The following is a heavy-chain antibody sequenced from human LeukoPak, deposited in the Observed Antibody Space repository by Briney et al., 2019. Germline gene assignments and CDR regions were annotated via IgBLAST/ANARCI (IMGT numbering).Heavy chain of an antibody. CDR1: GGSMSSYY. D-gene: IGHD5-24*01. V-gene: IGHV4-59*08. J-gene: IGHJ4*02. Sequence: SETLSLTCTVSGGSMSSYYWSWIRQPPGKGLEWIGYIYYSGSTKYNPSLKSRVTISVDTSKNQFSLKLSSVTAADTAVYYCTRGARAGYNLEPFDYWGQGTLVTVSS. CDR3: TRGARAGYNLEPFDY. CDR2: IYYSGST.